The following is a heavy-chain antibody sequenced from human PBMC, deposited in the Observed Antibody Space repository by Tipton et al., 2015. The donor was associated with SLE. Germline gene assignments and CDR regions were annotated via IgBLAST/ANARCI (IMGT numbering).Heavy chain of an antibody. J-gene: IGHJ4*02. V-gene: IGHV4-39*01. D-gene: IGHD6-19*01. CDR3: ARTYSSGPGY. CDR1: GGSISSSSYY. CDR2: IYYSGST. Sequence: TLSLTCTVSGGSISSSSYYWGWIRQSPGKGLEWIGSIYYSGSTYYNPSLKSRVTISVDTSKNQFSLTLSSVTAADTAVYYCARTYSSGPGYWGQGTLVTVSS.